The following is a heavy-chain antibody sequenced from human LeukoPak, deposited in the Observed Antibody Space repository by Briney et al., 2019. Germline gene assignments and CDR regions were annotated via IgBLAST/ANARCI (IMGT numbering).Heavy chain of an antibody. CDR3: ASDQRYAFDY. Sequence: PGGSLRLSCATSGXSFTDYPMNWVRQAPGKGLEWVSNIRTSAEGANYACYADSVKGRVTISRDDAKNTLYLHMNSLRDDDTAVYYCASDQRYAFDYWGQGILVTVSS. J-gene: IGHJ4*02. CDR1: GXSFTDYP. V-gene: IGHV3-48*02. D-gene: IGHD3-9*01. CDR2: IRTSAEGANYA.